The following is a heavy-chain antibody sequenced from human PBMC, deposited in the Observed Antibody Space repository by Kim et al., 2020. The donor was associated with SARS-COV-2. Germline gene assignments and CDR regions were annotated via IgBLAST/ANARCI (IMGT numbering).Heavy chain of an antibody. CDR1: GYNFTNYW. CDR2: FDPGDSYS. D-gene: IGHD5-18*01. CDR3: ARVTLSMFEF. Sequence: GESLKISCKTSGYNFTNYWITWVRQRPGKGLEWMGRFDPGDSYSNYGPSFQGHVSISADKSTNTALLQWSSLEASGTATYYCARVTLSMFEFWGQGTLVAVSS. J-gene: IGHJ4*02. V-gene: IGHV5-10-1*01.